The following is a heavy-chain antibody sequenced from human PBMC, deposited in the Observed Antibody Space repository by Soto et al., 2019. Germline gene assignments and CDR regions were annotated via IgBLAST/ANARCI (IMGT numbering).Heavy chain of an antibody. CDR2: IYYSGST. D-gene: IGHD3-3*01. Sequence: QNPEKGLEWIGYIYYSGSTNYNPSLKSRVTISVDTSKNQFSLKLSSVTAADTAVYYCAREQIFGVIFYDYYGMDVRRHRPTVTV. CDR3: AREQIFGVIFYDYYGMDV. V-gene: IGHV4-59*01. J-gene: IGHJ6*02.